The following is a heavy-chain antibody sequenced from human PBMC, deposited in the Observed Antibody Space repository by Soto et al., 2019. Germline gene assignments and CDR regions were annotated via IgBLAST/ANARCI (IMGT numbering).Heavy chain of an antibody. Sequence: GGSLRLSCAASGFTFSSYWMSWVRQAPGKGLEWVANIKQDGSEKYYVDSVKGRFTISRDNAKNSLYLQMNSLRAEDTAVYYCARHSRSDFWSGYYEDQNYFDYWGQGTLVTVSS. J-gene: IGHJ4*02. CDR1: GFTFSSYW. V-gene: IGHV3-7*01. D-gene: IGHD3-3*01. CDR2: IKQDGSEK. CDR3: ARHSRSDFWSGYYEDQNYFDY.